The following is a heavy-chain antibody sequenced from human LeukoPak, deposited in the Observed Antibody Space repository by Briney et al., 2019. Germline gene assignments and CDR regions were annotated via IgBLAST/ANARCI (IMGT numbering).Heavy chain of an antibody. V-gene: IGHV3-48*04. CDR2: ISSSSSTI. Sequence: GGSLRLSCAASGFTFSSYSMNWVRQAPGKGLEWVSYISSSSSTIYYADSVKGRFTISRDNAKNSLYLQMNSLRAEDTAVYYCASGMTTKDNGMDVWGQGTTVTVSS. D-gene: IGHD4-17*01. CDR1: GFTFSSYS. CDR3: ASGMTTKDNGMDV. J-gene: IGHJ6*02.